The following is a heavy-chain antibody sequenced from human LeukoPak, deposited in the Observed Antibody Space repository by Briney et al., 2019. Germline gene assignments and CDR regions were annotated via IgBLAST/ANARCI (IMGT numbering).Heavy chain of an antibody. CDR2: VYPGDSDT. CDR3: ARFTVAGTRYFDY. Sequence: GESLKISCKGSGYSFTSYWIGWVRQMPGQGLEWMGIVYPGDSDTRYGPSFQGQVTFSADKSNNTAYLQWSSLKASDTALYYCARFTVAGTRYFDYWGQGTLVTVSS. J-gene: IGHJ4*02. CDR1: GYSFTSYW. V-gene: IGHV5-51*01. D-gene: IGHD6-19*01.